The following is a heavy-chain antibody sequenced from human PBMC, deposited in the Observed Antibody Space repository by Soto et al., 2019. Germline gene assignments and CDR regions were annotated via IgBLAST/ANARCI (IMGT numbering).Heavy chain of an antibody. CDR3: TRDASRDSSARGWFDP. J-gene: IGHJ5*02. D-gene: IGHD6-13*01. CDR2: ISSNSSYI. V-gene: IGHV3-21*01. CDR1: GFTFRSFT. Sequence: PGGALRVSGAASGFTFRSFTMNWVRQAPGKGLEWVSTISSNSSYIYYTDALRGRFTISRDNAKNSLHLQMNSLRAEDTAVYYCTRDASRDSSARGWFDPWGPGTLVTVSS.